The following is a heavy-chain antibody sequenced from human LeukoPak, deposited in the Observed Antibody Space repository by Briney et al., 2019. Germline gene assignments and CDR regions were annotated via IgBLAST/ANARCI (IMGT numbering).Heavy chain of an antibody. J-gene: IGHJ5*02. CDR2: INHSGGT. CDR3: ARGGCSGGSCYVDWFDP. CDR1: SGSFSGYY. Sequence: SETLSLTCAVYSGSFSGYYWSWIRQPPGKGLEWIGEINHSGGTNYNPSLNSRVTISVDTSKNQFSLKLSSVTAADTAVYYCARGGCSGGSCYVDWFDPWGQGTLVTVSS. V-gene: IGHV4-34*01. D-gene: IGHD2-15*01.